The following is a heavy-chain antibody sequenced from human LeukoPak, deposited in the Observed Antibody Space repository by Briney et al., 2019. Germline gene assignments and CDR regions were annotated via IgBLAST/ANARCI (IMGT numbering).Heavy chain of an antibody. D-gene: IGHD3-10*01. CDR1: GVSISSYY. CDR2: IYYSGST. J-gene: IGHJ4*02. Sequence: PSETLSLTCTVSGVSISSYYWSWIRQPPGKGLEWIGYIYYSGSTNYNPSLKSRVNISVDTSKNQFSLTVRSGTAADTAIYYCARHGYYSGSGIAFDYWGQGTLVTVSS. CDR3: ARHGYYSGSGIAFDY. V-gene: IGHV4-59*08.